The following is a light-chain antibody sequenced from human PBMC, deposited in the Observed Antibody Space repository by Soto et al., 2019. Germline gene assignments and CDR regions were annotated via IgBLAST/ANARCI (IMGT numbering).Light chain of an antibody. Sequence: QSVLTQPPSVSEAPRQRVTISCSGSNSNIGNSAVNWYQQLPGKAPKLLIYYDDLLASGVSDRFSGSKSGTSASLAISGLQSEDEAGYYCAAWDDSLNGWVFGGGTKVTVL. CDR1: NSNIGNSA. V-gene: IGLV1-36*01. CDR3: AAWDDSLNGWV. CDR2: YDD. J-gene: IGLJ3*02.